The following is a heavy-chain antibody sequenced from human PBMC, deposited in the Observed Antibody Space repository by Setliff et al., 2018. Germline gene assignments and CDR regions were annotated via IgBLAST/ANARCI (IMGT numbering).Heavy chain of an antibody. CDR2: IFWDDDK. CDR3: VHRPGYCFTTTCWNFDY. J-gene: IGHJ4*02. Sequence: SGPTLVNPTQTLTLTCTFSGFSLTTSGVGVGWVRQPPGKALEWLAIIFWDDDKRYSPSLKNRLTITKDSLKRQVVLTMTNVDPVGTATYYCVHRPGYCFTTTCWNFDYWGQGALVTVSS. V-gene: IGHV2-5*02. D-gene: IGHD2-2*01. CDR1: GFSLTTSGVG.